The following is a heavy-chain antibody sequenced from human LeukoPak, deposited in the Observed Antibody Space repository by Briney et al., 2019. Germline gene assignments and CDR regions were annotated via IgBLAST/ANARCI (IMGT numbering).Heavy chain of an antibody. CDR2: ISSSSSYI. J-gene: IGHJ4*02. Sequence: GGSLRLSCAASGFTFSSYSMNWVRQAPGKGLEWVSSISSSSSYIYYADSVKGRFTISRDNAKNSLYLQMNSLRAEDTAVYYCASSARGTYLFDYWGQGTLVTVSS. D-gene: IGHD3-16*01. V-gene: IGHV3-21*01. CDR1: GFTFSSYS. CDR3: ASSARGTYLFDY.